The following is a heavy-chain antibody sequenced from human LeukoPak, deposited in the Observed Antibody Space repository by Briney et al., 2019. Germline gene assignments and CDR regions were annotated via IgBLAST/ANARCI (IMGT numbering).Heavy chain of an antibody. CDR1: GYTFTGYY. CDR3: ARGHTNNYNFDY. J-gene: IGHJ4*02. D-gene: IGHD4-11*01. V-gene: IGHV1-2*02. Sequence: ASVTVSCTASGYTFTGYYMHWVRQAPGQGLEWMGWINPNSGGTNYAQKFQGRVTMTRDTSISTAYMELSRLRSDDTAVYYCARGHTNNYNFDYWGQGTLITVSS. CDR2: INPNSGGT.